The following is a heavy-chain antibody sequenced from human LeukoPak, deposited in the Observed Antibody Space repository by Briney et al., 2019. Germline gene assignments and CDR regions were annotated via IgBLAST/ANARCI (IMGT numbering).Heavy chain of an antibody. CDR1: GFTFSSYA. V-gene: IGHV3-23*01. CDR3: AKIPDSSGPLLDY. J-gene: IGHJ4*02. D-gene: IGHD3-22*01. CDR2: ISGSGGTT. Sequence: GGSLRLSCVASGFTFSSYAMSWVRQAPGKGLEWVSGISGSGGTTYYADSVKGRFTISRDNSKNTLYLQMNSLRAEDTAVYYCAKIPDSSGPLLDYWGQGTLVTVSS.